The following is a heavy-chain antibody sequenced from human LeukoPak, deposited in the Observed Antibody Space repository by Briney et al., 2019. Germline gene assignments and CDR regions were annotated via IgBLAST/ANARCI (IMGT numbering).Heavy chain of an antibody. Sequence: SETLSLTCNVSGASMSNYYWVWIRQPPGKGLEWIGSIYHSGTTYSGSTYYNPSLKSRVTISLDTSKNQFSLKLSSVTAADTAVYYCARGLPYYYDSSGCYRTTKTLFDYWGQGTLVTVSS. CDR2: IYHSGTTYSGST. J-gene: IGHJ4*02. CDR3: ARGLPYYYDSSGCYRTTKTLFDY. V-gene: IGHV4-39*07. D-gene: IGHD3-22*01. CDR1: GASMSNYY.